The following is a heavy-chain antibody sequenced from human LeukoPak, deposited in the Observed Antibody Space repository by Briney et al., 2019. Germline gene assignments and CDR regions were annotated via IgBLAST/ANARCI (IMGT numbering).Heavy chain of an antibody. Sequence: SETLSLTCVVSGGSLSTHHWSWIRQPPGKGLEWIGYIYYSGSTYYNPSLKSRVTISVDTSKNQFSLKLSSVTAADTAVYYCARDNSGWFDPWGQGTLVTVSS. V-gene: IGHV4-30-4*01. CDR2: IYYSGST. J-gene: IGHJ5*02. CDR1: GGSLSTHH. CDR3: ARDNSGWFDP. D-gene: IGHD1-26*01.